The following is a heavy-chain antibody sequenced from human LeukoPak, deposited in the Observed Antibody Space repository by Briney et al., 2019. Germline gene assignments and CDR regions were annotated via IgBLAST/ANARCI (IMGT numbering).Heavy chain of an antibody. J-gene: IGHJ4*02. CDR2: IIPIFGTA. V-gene: IGHV1-69*05. D-gene: IGHD3-22*01. CDR1: DYTFSSYG. Sequence: SVKVSCKASDYTFSSYGINWVRQAPGQGLEWMGWIIPIFGTANYAQKFQGRVTITTDESTSTAYMELSSLRSEDTAVYYCASQGDTYYYDSSGYYYGYWGQGTLVTVSS. CDR3: ASQGDTYYYDSSGYYYGY.